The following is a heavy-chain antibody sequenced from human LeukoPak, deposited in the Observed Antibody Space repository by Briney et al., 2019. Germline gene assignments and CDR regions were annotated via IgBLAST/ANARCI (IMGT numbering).Heavy chain of an antibody. CDR1: GVSISSGGYY. CDR2: IYYSGST. V-gene: IGHV4-31*03. Sequence: PSQTLSLTCTVSGVSISSGGYYWSWIRQHPGKGLEWIGYIYYSGSTYYNPSLKSRVTISVDTSKNQFSLKLSSVTAADTAVYYCARDRHPVSVLRYFDWPDAFDIWGQGTMVTVSS. J-gene: IGHJ3*02. D-gene: IGHD3-9*01. CDR3: ARDRHPVSVLRYFDWPDAFDI.